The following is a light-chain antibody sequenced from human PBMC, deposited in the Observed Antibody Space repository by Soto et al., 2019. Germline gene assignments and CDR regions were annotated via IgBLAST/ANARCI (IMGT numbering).Light chain of an antibody. Sequence: QSVLTQPASVSGSPGQSITISCTGTSSDVGSYNYVSWYQQHPGKAPKLMIYEVSDRPSGISSRFSGSKSGNTASLTISGLQAEDEGDYYCCSYAGDYMFVFGTGTKVTVL. J-gene: IGLJ1*01. CDR2: EVS. V-gene: IGLV2-23*02. CDR3: CSYAGDYMFV. CDR1: SSDVGSYNY.